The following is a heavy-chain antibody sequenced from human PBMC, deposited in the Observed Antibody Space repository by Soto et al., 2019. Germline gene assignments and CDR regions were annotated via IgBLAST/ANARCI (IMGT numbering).Heavy chain of an antibody. Sequence: SVKVSCKASGGTFSSYTISWVRQAPGQGLEWMGRIIPILGIANYAQKFQGRVTITADKSTSTAYMELSSLRSEDTAVYYCARGLGEGTSSRYYYYYYMDVWGKGTTVTVSS. CDR3: ARGLGEGTSSRYYYYYYMDV. CDR1: GGTFSSYT. V-gene: IGHV1-69*02. CDR2: IIPILGIA. D-gene: IGHD1-7*01. J-gene: IGHJ6*03.